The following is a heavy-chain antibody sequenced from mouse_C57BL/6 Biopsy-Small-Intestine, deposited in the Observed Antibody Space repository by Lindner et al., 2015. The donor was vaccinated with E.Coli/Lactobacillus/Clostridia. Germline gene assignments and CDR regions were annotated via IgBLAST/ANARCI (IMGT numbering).Heavy chain of an antibody. V-gene: IGHV1-53*01. J-gene: IGHJ3*01. Sequence: SVKVSCKASGYTFTGYYMHWVRQAPGQGLEWMGRMNPNTGGTNYAQKFQGRVTMTRDTSISTAYMDLSRLRSDDTAVYYCASSLLGYCTSGSCPSGALDIWGHGTMVTVS. CDR3: ASSLLGYCTSGSCPSGALDI. CDR1: GYTFTGYY. D-gene: IGHD1-3*01. CDR2: MNPNTGGT.